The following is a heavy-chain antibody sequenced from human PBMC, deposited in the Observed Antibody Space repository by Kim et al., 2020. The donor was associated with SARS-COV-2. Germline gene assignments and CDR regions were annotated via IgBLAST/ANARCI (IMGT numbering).Heavy chain of an antibody. CDR3: ARDGLGQWLEGS. Sequence: SVKVSCKASGGTFSSYAISWVRQAPGQGLEWMGGIIPIFGTANYAQKFQGRVTITADESTSTAYMELSSLRSEDTAVYYCARDGLGQWLEGSWGQGTLVTVSS. J-gene: IGHJ4*02. D-gene: IGHD6-19*01. V-gene: IGHV1-69*13. CDR1: GGTFSSYA. CDR2: IIPIFGTA.